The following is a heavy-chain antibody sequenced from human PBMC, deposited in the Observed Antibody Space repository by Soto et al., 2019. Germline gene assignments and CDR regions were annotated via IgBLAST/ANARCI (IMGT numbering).Heavy chain of an antibody. CDR1: GGSFSGYY. V-gene: IGHV4-34*01. CDR2: IDHSGST. D-gene: IGHD6-13*01. CDR3: ARERSSSWYNYYYYGMDV. Sequence: SETLSLTCAVYGGSFSGYYWSWIRQPPGKGLEWIGEIDHSGSTNYNPSLKSRVTISVDTSKNQFSLKLSSVTAADTAVYYCARERSSSWYNYYYYGMDVWGQGTTVTVS. J-gene: IGHJ6*02.